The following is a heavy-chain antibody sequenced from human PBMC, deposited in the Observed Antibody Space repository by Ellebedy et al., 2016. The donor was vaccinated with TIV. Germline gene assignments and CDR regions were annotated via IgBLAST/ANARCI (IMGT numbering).Heavy chain of an antibody. J-gene: IGHJ6*02. CDR3: ARGRGGFNLYYGMDV. V-gene: IGHV4-34*11. CDR2: ISYSGST. D-gene: IGHD6-25*01. Sequence: SETLSLXCAVNGGSFSGYYWSWIRQPPGKGLEWIGYISYSGSTNYNPSLKSRVTISVDTSENQFSLNLSSVTAADTAVYYCARGRGGFNLYYGMDVWGQGTTVTVSS. CDR1: GGSFSGYY.